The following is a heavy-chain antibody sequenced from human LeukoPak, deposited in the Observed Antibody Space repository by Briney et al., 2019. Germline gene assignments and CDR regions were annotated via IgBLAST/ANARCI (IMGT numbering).Heavy chain of an antibody. Sequence: GGSLRLSCAASGFTFNSYAVHWVRQAPGKGLEWVAVISYDGSINFYTASVKGRFTISRDNSKNTLYLQMNSLRAEDTALYFCARDRRYCSGGSCYFDYFFDYWGQGTLVTVSS. CDR3: ARDRRYCSGGSCYFDYFFDY. V-gene: IGHV3-30-3*01. CDR1: GFTFNSYA. J-gene: IGHJ4*02. D-gene: IGHD2-15*01. CDR2: ISYDGSIN.